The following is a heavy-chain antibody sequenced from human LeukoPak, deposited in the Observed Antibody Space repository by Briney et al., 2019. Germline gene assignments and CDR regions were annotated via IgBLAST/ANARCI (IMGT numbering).Heavy chain of an antibody. V-gene: IGHV4-59*08. Sequence: SETLSLTCTLSRGSINKYYWTWIRQPPGKGLEWIGYVHYDGSTIYNPSLKSRVAISVDTSKNEFSMKLSSVTAADTAVYYCARVVAAGLFDYWGQGTLVTVSS. J-gene: IGHJ4*02. CDR2: VHYDGST. CDR1: RGSINKYY. CDR3: ARVVAAGLFDY. D-gene: IGHD2-15*01.